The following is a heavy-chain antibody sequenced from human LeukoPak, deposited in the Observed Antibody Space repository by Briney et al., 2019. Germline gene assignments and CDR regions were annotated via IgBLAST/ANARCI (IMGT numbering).Heavy chain of an antibody. V-gene: IGHV3-23*01. J-gene: IGHJ6*02. Sequence: GGSLRLSCEASGFTLSSYVMGWVRQAPGKGLEWVSLISGGGGSTYYADSVKGRFTVSRDNPKNTLYMELNSLRVEDTAVYYCARGDCSSSSCSGFYGMDVWGQGTTVTVSS. CDR1: GFTLSSYV. CDR3: ARGDCSSSSCSGFYGMDV. CDR2: ISGGGGST. D-gene: IGHD2-2*01.